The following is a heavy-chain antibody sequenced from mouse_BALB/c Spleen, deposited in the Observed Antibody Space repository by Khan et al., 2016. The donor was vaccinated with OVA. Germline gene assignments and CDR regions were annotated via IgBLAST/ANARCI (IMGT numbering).Heavy chain of an antibody. CDR1: GFTFSSYS. Sequence: EVELVESGGDLVKPGGSLKLSCAASGFTFSSYSMSWVRQTPDKRLEWVASISSGGDYTYYPDSVKGRFTISRDNAKNTLYLQMSDLTSEDTAMYYCADHLTGSGAYWGQGTLVTVAA. CDR3: ADHLTGSGAY. J-gene: IGHJ3*01. V-gene: IGHV5-6*01. CDR2: ISSGGDYT. D-gene: IGHD4-1*01.